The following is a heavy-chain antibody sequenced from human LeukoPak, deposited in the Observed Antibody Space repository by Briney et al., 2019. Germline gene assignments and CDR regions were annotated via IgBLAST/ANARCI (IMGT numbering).Heavy chain of an antibody. J-gene: IGHJ6*02. V-gene: IGHV4-4*07. Sequence: SETLSPTCTVSGGSISSYYWSWIRQPAGKGLEWIGRIYTSGSTNYNPSLKSRVTMSVDTSKNQFSLKLSSVTAADTAVYYCARASEVSSGHYYYYGMDVWGQGTTVTVSS. D-gene: IGHD6-19*01. CDR1: GGSISSYY. CDR3: ARASEVSSGHYYYYGMDV. CDR2: IYTSGST.